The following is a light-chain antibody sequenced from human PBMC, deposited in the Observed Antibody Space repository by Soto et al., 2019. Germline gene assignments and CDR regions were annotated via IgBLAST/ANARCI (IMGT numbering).Light chain of an antibody. J-gene: IGKJ1*01. CDR3: QQRSHWPT. CDR1: QSVSNNY. Sequence: EIMLTQSPGTLSLYPGERATLSCRASQSVSNNYLAWYQQKPGQAPRLLIYGASNRATGIPDRFSGSGSGTDFTLTISRLEPEDFAVYYCQQRSHWPTFGQGTKVDI. V-gene: IGKV3D-20*02. CDR2: GAS.